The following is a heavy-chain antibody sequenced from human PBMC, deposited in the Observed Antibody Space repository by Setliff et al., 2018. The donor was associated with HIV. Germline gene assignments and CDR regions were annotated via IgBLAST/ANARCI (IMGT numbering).Heavy chain of an antibody. CDR2: INIYGGNT. CDR3: ARDATRNTEAAPGY. J-gene: IGHJ4*02. D-gene: IGHD2-15*01. Sequence: EASVKVSCKTSGYTFTTSGISWVRQAPGQGLEWMGWINIYGGNTNYAQKFQGRVTMTTDTSTSTAYMELRSLRSDDAAIYYCARDATRNTEAAPGYWGQGTLVTVSS. CDR1: GYTFTTSG. V-gene: IGHV1-18*01.